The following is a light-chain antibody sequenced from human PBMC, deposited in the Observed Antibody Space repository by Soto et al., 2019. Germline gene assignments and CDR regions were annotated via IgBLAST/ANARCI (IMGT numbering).Light chain of an antibody. V-gene: IGKV3-20*01. J-gene: IGKJ1*01. Sequence: EIVFTQSPGTLSLSPGEGATLSCSASQSVSSTYLAWYQQKAGQAPRLLIYGASSRETGIPERFSCSGAGTDCTRPISRLEPEDVAVDYCQQYGSSTQTFGQGTKVDIK. CDR3: QQYGSSTQT. CDR2: GAS. CDR1: QSVSSTY.